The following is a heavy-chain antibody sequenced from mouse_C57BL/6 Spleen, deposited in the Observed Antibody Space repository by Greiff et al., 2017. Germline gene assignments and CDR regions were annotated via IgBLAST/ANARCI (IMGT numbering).Heavy chain of an antibody. CDR3: ARDLLGQGYFDY. Sequence: EVHLVESGGGLVKPGGSLKLSCAASGFTFSSYAMSWVRQTPEKRLEWVATISDGGSYTYYPDNVKGRFTISRDNAKNNLYLQLSHLKSEDTAMYDCARDLLGQGYFDYWGQGTTLTGSS. V-gene: IGHV5-4*01. CDR2: ISDGGSYT. CDR1: GFTFSSYA. J-gene: IGHJ2*01. D-gene: IGHD4-1*01.